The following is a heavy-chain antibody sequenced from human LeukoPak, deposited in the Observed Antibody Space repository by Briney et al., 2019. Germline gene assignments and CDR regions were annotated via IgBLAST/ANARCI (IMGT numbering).Heavy chain of an antibody. V-gene: IGHV4-34*01. CDR1: GGSFSGYY. J-gene: IGHJ4*02. D-gene: IGHD3-10*01. CDR2: INHSGST. CDR3: ARGVLLDY. Sequence: SETLSLTCAVYGGSFSGYYWSWIRQPPGKGLEWIGEINHSGSTNYNPSLKSRVTISVDTSKNQFSLKLSSVTAADTAVYYCARGVLLDYWGQGTLVTVPS.